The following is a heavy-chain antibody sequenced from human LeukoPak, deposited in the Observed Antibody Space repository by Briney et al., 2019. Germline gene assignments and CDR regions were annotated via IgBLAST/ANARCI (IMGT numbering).Heavy chain of an antibody. CDR2: ISGSGGST. J-gene: IGHJ4*02. CDR1: GFTFSSYA. CDR3: AKDYPPGIQLWLRGFDY. D-gene: IGHD5-18*01. Sequence: PGGSLRLSCAASGFTFSSYAMSWVGQAPGKGLEWVSAISGSGGSTYYADCVKGRFTISRDNSKNTLYLQMNSLRAEDTAVYYCAKDYPPGIQLWLRGFDYWGQGTLVTASS. V-gene: IGHV3-23*01.